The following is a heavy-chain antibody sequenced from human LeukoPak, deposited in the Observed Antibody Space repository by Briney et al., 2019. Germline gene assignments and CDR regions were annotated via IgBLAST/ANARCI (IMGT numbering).Heavy chain of an antibody. D-gene: IGHD3-10*01. CDR3: ARYGSGSYYNKALDY. J-gene: IGHJ4*02. CDR2: IYYSGST. V-gene: IGHV4-59*01. CDR1: GFTFSSYS. Sequence: GSLRLSCAASGFTFSSYSMNWVRQPPGKGLEWIGTIYYSGSTGYNPSLKSRVTISVDTSKNQFSLKLTSVTAADTAVYYCARYGSGSYYNKALDYWGQGTLVTVSS.